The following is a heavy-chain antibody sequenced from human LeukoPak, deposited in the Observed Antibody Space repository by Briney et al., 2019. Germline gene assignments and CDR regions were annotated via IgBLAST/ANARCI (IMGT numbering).Heavy chain of an antibody. Sequence: GGSLRLSCTTSGFTFGDYSMSWFRQAPGKGLEWVGFISSRGYGGTAEYAASVKGRFTISRDDSNSIAYLQMDSLKTEDTAVYYCTREIRYFDWFQADYWGQGTLVTVSS. CDR2: ISSRGYGGTA. J-gene: IGHJ4*02. D-gene: IGHD3-9*01. V-gene: IGHV3-49*03. CDR1: GFTFGDYS. CDR3: TREIRYFDWFQADY.